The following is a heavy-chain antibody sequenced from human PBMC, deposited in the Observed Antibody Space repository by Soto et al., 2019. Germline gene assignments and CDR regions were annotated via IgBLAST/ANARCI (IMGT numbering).Heavy chain of an antibody. CDR2: IDWDDDK. Sequence: GSGPTLVNPTQTLTLTCTFSGFSLSTSGMCVSWIRQPPGKALEWLARIDWDDDKYYSTSLKTRLTISKDTSKNQVVLTMTNMDPVDTATYYCAREYQSPDQNLIDYCGEGTLVTVSS. CDR1: GFSLSTSGMC. V-gene: IGHV2-70*11. J-gene: IGHJ4*02. D-gene: IGHD2-2*01. CDR3: AREYQSPDQNLIDY.